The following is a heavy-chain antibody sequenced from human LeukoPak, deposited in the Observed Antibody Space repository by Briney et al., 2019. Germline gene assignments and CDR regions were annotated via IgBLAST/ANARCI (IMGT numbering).Heavy chain of an antibody. CDR1: GFTFSSYA. Sequence: GGSLRLSCAASGFTFSSYAMSWVRQAPGKGLEWVSTISGSGISTYYADSVKGPFTISRDNSRNMLYLQMNSLRAEDTALYYCVKGDNNILTGYYNSFDYWGQGTLVTVSS. D-gene: IGHD3-9*01. CDR3: VKGDNNILTGYYNSFDY. V-gene: IGHV3-23*01. J-gene: IGHJ4*02. CDR2: ISGSGIST.